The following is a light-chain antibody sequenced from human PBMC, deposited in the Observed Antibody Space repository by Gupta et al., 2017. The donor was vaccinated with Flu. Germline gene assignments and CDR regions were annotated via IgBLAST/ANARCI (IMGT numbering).Light chain of an antibody. CDR1: STDIGGSYD. Sequence: VTIISTVSSTDIGGSYDLLWYQQGPGHAPMLLIYGNSNRPSGVPARFSGSKSGTTASLTITGLQADDEADYYCHSHDTSLSGWVFGGGTKLTVL. CDR3: HSHDTSLSGWV. CDR2: GNS. V-gene: IGLV1-40*01. J-gene: IGLJ3*02.